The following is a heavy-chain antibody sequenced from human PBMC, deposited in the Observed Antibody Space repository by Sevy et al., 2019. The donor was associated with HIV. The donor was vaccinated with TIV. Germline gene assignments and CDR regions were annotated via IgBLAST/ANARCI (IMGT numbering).Heavy chain of an antibody. CDR1: GFTFSSYG. D-gene: IGHD6-19*01. V-gene: IGHV3-23*01. J-gene: IGHJ4*02. CDR3: AKTPYSSGWSHIDY. Sequence: GGSLRLSCGASGFTFSSYGMSWVRQAPGKGLERVSFISGSGGDTYYADSVKGRFTISRDNSKNTLYMHMISLRAEDTAVYFCAKTPYSSGWSHIDYWGQGTLVTVSS. CDR2: ISGSGGDT.